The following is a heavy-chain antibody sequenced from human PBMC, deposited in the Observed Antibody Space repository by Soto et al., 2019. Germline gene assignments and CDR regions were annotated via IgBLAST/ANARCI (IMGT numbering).Heavy chain of an antibody. V-gene: IGHV4-59*01. D-gene: IGHD2-21*01. J-gene: IGHJ4*02. CDR2: IYYSGST. CDR1: GGSISSYY. Sequence: SETLSLTCTGSGGSISSYYWSWIRHPPGKELEWIGYIYYSGSTNYNPSLKSRVTISVDTAKNQFSLKLSSVTAADTAAYYCARRWGGTYDFWGQGTLVTVSS. CDR3: ARRWGGTYDF.